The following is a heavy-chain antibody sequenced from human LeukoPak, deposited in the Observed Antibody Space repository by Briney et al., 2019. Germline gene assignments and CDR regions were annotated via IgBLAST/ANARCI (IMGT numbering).Heavy chain of an antibody. V-gene: IGHV1-69*04. J-gene: IGHJ4*02. CDR3: AKGDPVGATFDY. CDR1: GGTFSSYA. CDR2: IIPILGIA. Sequence: GASVKVSCKASGGTFSSYAISWVRQAPGQGLEWMGRIIPILGIANYAQKFQGRVTITADKSTSTAYMELSSLRSEDTAVYYCAKGDPVGATFDYWGQGTLVTVSS. D-gene: IGHD1-26*01.